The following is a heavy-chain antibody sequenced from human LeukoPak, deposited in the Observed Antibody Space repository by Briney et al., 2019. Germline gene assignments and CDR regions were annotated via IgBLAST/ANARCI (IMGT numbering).Heavy chain of an antibody. Sequence: QPGGSLRLSCAASGFTFSSYEMNWVRQAPGKGLEWVSYISSSGSTIYYADSVKGRFTISRDNAKNSLYLQMNSLRAEDTAVYYCARVLGWPVLPFDYWGQGTLVTVSS. D-gene: IGHD3/OR15-3a*01. J-gene: IGHJ4*02. CDR3: ARVLGWPVLPFDY. CDR2: ISSSGSTI. CDR1: GFTFSSYE. V-gene: IGHV3-48*03.